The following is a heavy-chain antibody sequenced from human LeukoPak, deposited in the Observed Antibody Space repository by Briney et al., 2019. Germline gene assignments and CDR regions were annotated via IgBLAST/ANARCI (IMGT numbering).Heavy chain of an antibody. V-gene: IGHV4-39*07. J-gene: IGHJ3*02. CDR2: MYYSGST. Sequence: GSLRLSCAASGFTFSSYSMNWVRQAPGKGLEWIGHMYYSGSTYYNPSLKSRVTISLDTSKHQLSLKLTSVTAADTAVYYCARYGLLNLSEINGFDIWGQGTMVTVSS. D-gene: IGHD4-17*01. CDR3: ARYGLLNLSEINGFDI. CDR1: GFTFSSYS.